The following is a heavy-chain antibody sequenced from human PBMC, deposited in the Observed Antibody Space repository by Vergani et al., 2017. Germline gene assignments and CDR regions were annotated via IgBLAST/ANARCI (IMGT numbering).Heavy chain of an antibody. CDR1: GGPISSYY. CDR2: IYTSGST. CDR3: ARGRIAAPRVYYYMDV. J-gene: IGHJ6*03. Sequence: QVQLQESGPGLVKPSETLSLTCTVSGGPISSYYWSWIRQPAGKGLEWIGRIYTSGSTNYNPSLKSRVTMSVDTSKNQFSLKLSSVTAADTAVYYCARGRIAAPRVYYYMDVWGKGTTVTVSS. V-gene: IGHV4-4*07. D-gene: IGHD6-6*01.